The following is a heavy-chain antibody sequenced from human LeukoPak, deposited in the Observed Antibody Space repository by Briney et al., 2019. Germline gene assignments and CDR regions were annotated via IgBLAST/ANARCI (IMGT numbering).Heavy chain of an antibody. J-gene: IGHJ5*02. Sequence: GASVKVSCKASGYTFTSYYMHWVRQAPGQGLEWMGIMNPCVGSTSYAQKFQGRVTMTRETSTSTVYMELSSLRSEDTAVYYCARAMAARRGGNWFDPWGQGTLVTVSS. V-gene: IGHV1-46*01. CDR2: MNPCVGST. D-gene: IGHD6-6*01. CDR3: ARAMAARRGGNWFDP. CDR1: GYTFTSYY.